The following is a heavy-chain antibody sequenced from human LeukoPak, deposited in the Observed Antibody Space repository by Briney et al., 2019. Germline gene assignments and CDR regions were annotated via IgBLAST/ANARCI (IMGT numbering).Heavy chain of an antibody. CDR2: ISYSGST. V-gene: IGHV4-59*01. CDR1: GGSISSYY. CDR3: ARGRLGGSGSYYNVLDY. D-gene: IGHD3-10*01. Sequence: PSETMSLTCTVSGGSISSYYWSWNRQPPGKGLEWIGYISYSGSTNYNPSLNSRVGIPVDTSRNQFSLKLSSVTAADTAVYYCARGRLGGSGSYYNVLDYWGQGTLASVSS. J-gene: IGHJ4*02.